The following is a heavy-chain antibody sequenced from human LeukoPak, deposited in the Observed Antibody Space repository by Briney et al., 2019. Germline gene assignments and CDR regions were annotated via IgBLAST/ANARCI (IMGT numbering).Heavy chain of an antibody. CDR3: ARTTEGYCRGVSCYYYYYMDV. Sequence: ASETLSLTCTASGGSISSSSYYWSWIRQPPGKGLEWIGYIYYSGSTNYNPSLKSRVTISVDTSKNQFSLKLSSVTAADTAVYYCARTTEGYCRGVSCYYYYYMDVWGKGTTVTVSS. CDR2: IYYSGST. V-gene: IGHV4-61*01. D-gene: IGHD2-15*01. J-gene: IGHJ6*03. CDR1: GGSISSSSYY.